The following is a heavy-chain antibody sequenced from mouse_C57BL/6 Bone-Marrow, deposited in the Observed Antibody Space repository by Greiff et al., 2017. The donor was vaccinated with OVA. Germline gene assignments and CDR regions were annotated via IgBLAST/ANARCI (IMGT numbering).Heavy chain of an antibody. CDR3: TITTVVAYYAMDY. Sequence: DVQLQESGAELVRPGASVKLSCTASGFNIKDDYMHWVKQRPEQGLEWIGWIDPENGDTEYASKFQGKATITADTSSNTAYLQLSSLTSEDTAVYYCTITTVVAYYAMDYWGQGTSVTVSS. CDR1: GFNIKDDY. J-gene: IGHJ4*01. V-gene: IGHV14-4*01. D-gene: IGHD1-1*01. CDR2: IDPENGDT.